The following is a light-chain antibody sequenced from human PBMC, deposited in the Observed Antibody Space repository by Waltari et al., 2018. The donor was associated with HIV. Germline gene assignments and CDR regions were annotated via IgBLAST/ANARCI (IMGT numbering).Light chain of an antibody. CDR3: SSYTSSSTQV. CDR1: SSDVGGYPY. CDR2: EVS. Sequence: QSALTPPASVSGSPGQSITISCTGTSSDVGGYPYVSWYQQHPGKAPKLMIYEVSNRPSGVSSRFSGSKSGNTASLTISGLQAEDEAEYYCSSYTSSSTQVFGGGTKVTVL. V-gene: IGLV2-14*03. J-gene: IGLJ3*02.